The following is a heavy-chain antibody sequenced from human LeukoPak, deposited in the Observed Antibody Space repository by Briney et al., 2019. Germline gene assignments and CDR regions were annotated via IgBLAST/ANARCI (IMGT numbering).Heavy chain of an antibody. D-gene: IGHD6-13*01. CDR1: GFTFSSYA. J-gene: IGHJ5*02. Sequence: GGSLRLSCAASGFTFSSYAMTWVRQAPGKGLEWVSALSGSGGSTYYADSVKGRFTISRDNSMNTLYLQLNGLRVEDTAVYFCAKGISSTSRTPFDPWGQGTLVTVSS. CDR3: AKGISSTSRTPFDP. CDR2: LSGSGGST. V-gene: IGHV3-23*01.